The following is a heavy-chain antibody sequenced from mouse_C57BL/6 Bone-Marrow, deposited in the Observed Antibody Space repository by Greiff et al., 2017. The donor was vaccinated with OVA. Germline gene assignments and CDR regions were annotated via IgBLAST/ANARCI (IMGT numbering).Heavy chain of an antibody. V-gene: IGHV1-18*01. J-gene: IGHJ4*01. Sequence: EVQLQESGPELVKPGASVKIPCKASGYTFTDYNMDWVKQSHGKSLEWIGDINPNNGGTIYNQKFKGKATLTVDKSSSTAYMELRSLTSEDTAVYYCARRRYYAMDYWGQGTSVTVSS. CDR1: GYTFTDYN. CDR3: ARRRYYAMDY. CDR2: INPNNGGT.